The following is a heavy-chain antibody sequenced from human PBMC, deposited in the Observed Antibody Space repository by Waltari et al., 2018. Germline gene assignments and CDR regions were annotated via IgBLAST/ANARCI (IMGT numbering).Heavy chain of an antibody. CDR2: IYYSGST. D-gene: IGHD2-8*01. CDR1: GGSISSSSYY. Sequence: QLQLQESGPGLVKPSETLSLTCTVSGGSISSSSYYWGWIRQPPGKGLEWIGSIYYSGSTYSNPSLKSRVTISVDTSKNQFSLKLSSVTAADTAVYYCASPDCTNGVCGDWGQGTLVTVSS. CDR3: ASPDCTNGVCGD. V-gene: IGHV4-39*07. J-gene: IGHJ4*02.